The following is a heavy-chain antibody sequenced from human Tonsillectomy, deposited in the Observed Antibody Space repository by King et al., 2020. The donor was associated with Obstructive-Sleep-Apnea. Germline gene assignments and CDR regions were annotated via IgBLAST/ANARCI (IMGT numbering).Heavy chain of an antibody. V-gene: IGHV4-34*01. J-gene: IGHJ5*02. CDR3: ARGEDYYDSSGYHR. Sequence: VQLQQWGAGLLKPSETLSLTCAVYGGSFSGYYWSWIRQPPGKGLEWIGEINHSGSTNYNPSLKSRVTISVDTSKNQFSLKLSSGTAADTAVYYCARGEDYYDSSGYHRWGQGTLVTVSS. CDR2: INHSGST. CDR1: GGSFSGYY. D-gene: IGHD3-22*01.